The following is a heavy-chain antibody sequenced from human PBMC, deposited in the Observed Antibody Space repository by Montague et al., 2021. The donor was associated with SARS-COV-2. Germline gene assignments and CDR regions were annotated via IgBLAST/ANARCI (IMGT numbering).Heavy chain of an antibody. Sequence: SETLSLTCAVYGGSFSVYYWSCLRQSPRSGLVWMAGVNHSRTANYNPSLQSRVSISVDTSKNQFTLQLTSVTAADTAMYYCAKEREVVRAARPLVAFDLWGQGTMVTVSS. J-gene: IGHJ3*01. CDR1: GGSFSVYY. CDR2: VNHSRTA. CDR3: AKEREVVRAARPLVAFDL. V-gene: IGHV4-34*01. D-gene: IGHD2-2*01.